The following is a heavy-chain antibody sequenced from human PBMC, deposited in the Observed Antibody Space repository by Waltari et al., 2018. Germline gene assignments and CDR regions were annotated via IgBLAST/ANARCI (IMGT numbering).Heavy chain of an antibody. CDR3: ARSGIAPPGSDYYYYMDV. CDR2: ISSNGGST. D-gene: IGHD6-13*01. Sequence: EVQLVESGGGLVQPGGSLRLSCAASGFTFSSYAMHWVRQAPGKGLEYVSAISSNGGSTYYANSVKGRFTISRDNSKNTLYLQMGSLRAEDMAVYYCARSGIAPPGSDYYYYMDVWGKGTTVTVSS. CDR1: GFTFSSYA. V-gene: IGHV3-64*01. J-gene: IGHJ6*03.